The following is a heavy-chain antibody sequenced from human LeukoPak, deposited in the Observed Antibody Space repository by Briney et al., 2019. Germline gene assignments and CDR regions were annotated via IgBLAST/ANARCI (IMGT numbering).Heavy chain of an antibody. CDR1: GYTFTSYG. CDR2: ISAYNGNT. CDR3: ARTAPRESIVGATADY. J-gene: IGHJ4*02. D-gene: IGHD1-26*01. Sequence: ASVKVSCKASGYTFTSYGISWVRQAPGQGLEWMGWISAYNGNTNYAQKLQGRVTMTTDTSTSTAYMELRSLRSDDTAVYYCARTAPRESIVGATADYWGQGTLVTVSS. V-gene: IGHV1-18*01.